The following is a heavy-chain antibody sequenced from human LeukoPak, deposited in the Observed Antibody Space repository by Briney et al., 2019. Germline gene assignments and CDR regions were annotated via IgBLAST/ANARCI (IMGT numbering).Heavy chain of an antibody. J-gene: IGHJ4*02. CDR1: GFTFSSYG. CDR2: IQYDGSKK. D-gene: IGHD5-18*01. V-gene: IGHV3-30*02. CDR3: AKDIRRGDNYGYDQFAY. Sequence: PGGSLRLSCVASGFTFSSYGMHWARQAPGKGLEWVAFIQYDGSKKYYADSVKGRFTISRDDSKNTLYLQMNSLRAEDTAVYYCAKDIRRGDNYGYDQFAYWGQGILVTVSS.